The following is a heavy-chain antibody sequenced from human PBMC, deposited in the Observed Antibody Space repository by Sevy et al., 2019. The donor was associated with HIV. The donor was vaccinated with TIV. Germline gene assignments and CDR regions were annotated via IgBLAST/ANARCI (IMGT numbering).Heavy chain of an antibody. CDR2: IHYTGTT. Sequence: SETLSLTCTVSGGSISTTDYYWSWIRQPPGKGLEWIGYIHYTGTTYYNPSLKSRVSRISVDTSRNQFSLKLSSVTAADTAVYYCARGVGGPGVMITFGGVTYGFDLWGQGRMVTVSS. D-gene: IGHD3-16*01. V-gene: IGHV4-30-4*01. CDR3: ARGVGGPGVMITFGGVTYGFDL. J-gene: IGHJ3*01. CDR1: GGSISTTDYY.